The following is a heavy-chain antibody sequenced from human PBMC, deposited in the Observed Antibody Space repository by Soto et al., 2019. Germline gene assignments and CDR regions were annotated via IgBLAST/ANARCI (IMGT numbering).Heavy chain of an antibody. Sequence: LRLSCAASGFTFSNDWMHWVRQAPGKGLEWVSRINADGGSTHYADSVRGRFTISRDNAKNTLFLQLNSLRVEDTAIYYCIKVLTRGVGVPRFYFDSWGQGTLVTVSS. J-gene: IGHJ4*02. CDR1: GFTFSNDW. V-gene: IGHV3-74*01. CDR3: IKVLTRGVGVPRFYFDS. CDR2: INADGGST. D-gene: IGHD3-9*01.